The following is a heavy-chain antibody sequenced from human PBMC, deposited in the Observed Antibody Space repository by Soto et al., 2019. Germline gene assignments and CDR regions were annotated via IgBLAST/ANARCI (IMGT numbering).Heavy chain of an antibody. V-gene: IGHV3-74*01. CDR1: GFTLSSRW. J-gene: IGHJ5*01. CDR2: IKTDGTST. Sequence: EVQLVASGGGLVQPGGSLRLSCAASGFTLSSRWMHWVRQAPGKGLVWVSRIKTDGTSTSYADSVKGRFTISRDNANNALYRQMNSLRAEDTGMYYWARYQDTYGQAVFDSWGHGTLGTGSS. D-gene: IGHD2-15*01. CDR3: ARYQDTYGQAVFDS.